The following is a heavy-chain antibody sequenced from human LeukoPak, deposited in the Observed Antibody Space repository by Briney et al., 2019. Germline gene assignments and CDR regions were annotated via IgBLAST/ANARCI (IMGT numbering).Heavy chain of an antibody. J-gene: IGHJ6*03. D-gene: IGHD6-13*01. CDR2: IRYDGSNK. CDR1: GFTFSSYG. CDR3: AKDSGDSSSWYDAYYYYMDA. V-gene: IGHV3-30*02. Sequence: QAGGSLRLACAASGFTFSSYGMHWVRQAPGKGLEWVAFIRYDGSNKYYAYSVKSRFTISRDNSKNTLYLQMNSLRAEDTAVYYCAKDSGDSSSWYDAYYYYMDAWGKGTTVTVSS.